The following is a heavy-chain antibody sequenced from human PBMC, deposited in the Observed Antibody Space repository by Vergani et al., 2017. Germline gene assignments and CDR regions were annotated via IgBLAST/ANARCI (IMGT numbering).Heavy chain of an antibody. V-gene: IGHV5-51*01. CDR2: IYPGATAT. Sequence: EVQLVQSGAEVKKPGESLKISCKGSGYSFTSYWIGWVRQMPGKGLEWMGIIYPGATATRSSPSFQGQVTISADKSISTAYLQWGSLKASDTAMYYCAGSITIFGVVTSFDYWGQGTLVTVSS. CDR3: AGSITIFGVVTSFDY. CDR1: GYSFTSYW. D-gene: IGHD3-3*01. J-gene: IGHJ4*02.